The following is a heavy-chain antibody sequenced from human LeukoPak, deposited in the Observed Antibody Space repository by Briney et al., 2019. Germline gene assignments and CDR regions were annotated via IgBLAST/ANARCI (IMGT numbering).Heavy chain of an antibody. CDR1: GGSISSSSYY. CDR3: ARDSTTYYYYYYMDV. CDR2: IYYSGST. D-gene: IGHD1-14*01. Sequence: SETLSLTCTVSGGSISSSSYYWGWIRQPPGKGLEWTGSIYYSGSTYYNPSLKSRVTISVDTSKNQFSLKLSSVTAADTAVYYCARDSTTYYYYYYMDVWGKGTTVTISS. J-gene: IGHJ6*03. V-gene: IGHV4-39*02.